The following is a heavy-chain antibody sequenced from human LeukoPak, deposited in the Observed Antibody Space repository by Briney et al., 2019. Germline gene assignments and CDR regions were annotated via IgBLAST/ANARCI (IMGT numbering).Heavy chain of an antibody. CDR2: ISYDGSNK. CDR1: GFTFSSYS. Sequence: PGRSLRLSCAASGFTFSSYSMHWVRQAPGKGLEWVAVISYDGSNKYYADSVKGRFTISRDNSKNTLYLQMNSLRAEDTAVYYCARELRLDYYGSGSPVGYWGQGTLVTVSS. V-gene: IGHV3-30*03. D-gene: IGHD3-10*01. CDR3: ARELRLDYYGSGSPVGY. J-gene: IGHJ4*02.